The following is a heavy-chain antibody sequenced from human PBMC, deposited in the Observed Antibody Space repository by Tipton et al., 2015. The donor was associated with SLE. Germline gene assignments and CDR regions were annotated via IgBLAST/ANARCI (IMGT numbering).Heavy chain of an antibody. CDR3: ARAPSGSGSFYYFYYMAV. D-gene: IGHD3-10*01. V-gene: IGHV4-59*01. CDR2: IYYSGST. CDR1: GGSISSYY. Sequence: TLSLTCTVSGGSISSYYWSWIRQPPGKGLEWIGYIYYSGSTNYNPSLKSRVTISVDTSKNQFSLKLSSVTAADTAVYCCARAPSGSGSFYYFYYMAVWGKGTTVTVSS. J-gene: IGHJ6*03.